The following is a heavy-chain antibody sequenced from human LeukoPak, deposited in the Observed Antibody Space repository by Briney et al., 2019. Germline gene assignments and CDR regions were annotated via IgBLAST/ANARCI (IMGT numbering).Heavy chain of an antibody. CDR1: GHSFSSDDFY. V-gene: IGHV4-30-4*01. D-gene: IGHD3/OR15-3a*01. Sequence: SSETLSLTCTVSGHSFSSDDFYWSWIRQPPGKGLEWLGYISYGGSTFYNPSLNSRVTISVDSSKNQFSLKLFSVTAADTAVYCCARRRTGYLSYYFDSWGQGVLVTVSS. CDR2: ISYGGST. CDR3: ARRRTGYLSYYFDS. J-gene: IGHJ4*02.